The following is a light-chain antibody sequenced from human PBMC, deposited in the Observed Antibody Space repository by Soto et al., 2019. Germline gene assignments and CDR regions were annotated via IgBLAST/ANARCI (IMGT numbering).Light chain of an antibody. CDR3: QSYDSSLLASYV. Sequence: QSVLTQPPSVSGAPGQRVTISCSGSSSNIGAGYELHWYQHLPTKAPKLLIYGNTNRPSGVPDRCSCSKSATSASMASTGRHAADEAAYYCQSYDSSLLASYVFGGGTKVTVL. CDR2: GNT. CDR1: SSNIGAGYE. V-gene: IGLV1-40*01. J-gene: IGLJ1*01.